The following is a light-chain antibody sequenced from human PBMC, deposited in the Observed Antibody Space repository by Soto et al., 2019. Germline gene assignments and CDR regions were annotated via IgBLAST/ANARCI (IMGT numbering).Light chain of an antibody. CDR1: QSVSSSY. Sequence: EIVLTQSPGTLSLSPGERATLACRSSQSVSSSYLAWYQQKPGQPPRLLIYAASNRATGIPARCSGSGSGTEFTLTISSLQSEDFAVYYCQQYTEWPLTFGGGTKVDIK. CDR3: QQYTEWPLT. V-gene: IGKV3-15*01. CDR2: AAS. J-gene: IGKJ4*01.